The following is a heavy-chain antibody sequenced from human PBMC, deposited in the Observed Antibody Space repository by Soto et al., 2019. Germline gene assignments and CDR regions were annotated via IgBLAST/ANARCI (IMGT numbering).Heavy chain of an antibody. CDR3: ARQPVSLSGKFFFYSNGLDV. Sequence: SETLSLTCAVSGGSISSGGYFWGWIRHPPGKGLEWIGEIHHSGTTHYNPALKSRVTISVDTSKNQFSLRLNSVTAADTAVYYCARQPVSLSGKFFFYSNGLDVWGQGTTVTAP. J-gene: IGHJ6*02. D-gene: IGHD3-3*01. CDR1: GGSISSGGYF. V-gene: IGHV4-39*07. CDR2: IHHSGTT.